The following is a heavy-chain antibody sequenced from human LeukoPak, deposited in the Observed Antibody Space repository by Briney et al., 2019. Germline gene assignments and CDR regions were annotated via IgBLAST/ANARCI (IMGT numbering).Heavy chain of an antibody. CDR1: GFSFSNHW. CDR3: ARGVGWFDP. J-gene: IGHJ5*02. D-gene: IGHD2-2*01. V-gene: IGHV3-7*04. Sequence: GGSLRLSCEASGFSFSNHWMSWVRQAPGKGLEWVANINEDGSEKTYVDSVKGRFTISRDYAKKSVYLQTNSLTAEDTAMYYCARGVGWFDPWGQGTLVTVSS. CDR2: INEDGSEK.